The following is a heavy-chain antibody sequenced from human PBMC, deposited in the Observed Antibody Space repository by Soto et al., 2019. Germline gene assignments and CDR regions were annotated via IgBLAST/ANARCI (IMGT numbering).Heavy chain of an antibody. CDR2: AYQSGST. D-gene: IGHD3-10*01. V-gene: IGHV4-4*02. Sequence: QLQLQESGPGLVRPSGTLSLTCAVSGGFTSTNNWWSWVRQPPGKGLEWIGDAYQSGSTEYNPSLKSRVSLSVDKSKNQISLKLTSATAADTAVYYCARSPPSSYYGGSGTFDYWGQGTLVTVSS. CDR1: GGFTSTNNW. J-gene: IGHJ4*02. CDR3: ARSPPSSYYGGSGTFDY.